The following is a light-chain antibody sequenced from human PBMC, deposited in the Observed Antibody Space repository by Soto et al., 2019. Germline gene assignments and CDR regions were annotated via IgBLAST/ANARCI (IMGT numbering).Light chain of an antibody. J-gene: IGKJ3*01. CDR1: QNVGSSY. CDR3: QKCDYLPI. CDR2: GAS. Sequence: EIVLTQSPGTLSLSPGERATLSCRASQNVGSSYLAWYQQKPGQAPRLLIYGASSRATGIPDRFSGSGSGTDFTLTISSLQPEDVATYYCQKCDYLPIFGPGTTLDFK. V-gene: IGKV3-20*01.